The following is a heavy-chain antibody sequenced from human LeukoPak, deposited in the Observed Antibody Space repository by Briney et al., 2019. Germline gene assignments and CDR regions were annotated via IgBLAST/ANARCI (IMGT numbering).Heavy chain of an antibody. V-gene: IGHV3-20*04. CDR1: GFTFDDYD. CDR2: INWNGGSI. D-gene: IGHD2-2*02. Sequence: GGSLRLSCAASGFTFDDYDMSWVRQAPGKGLEWVSGINWNGGSIGYADSVKGRFTISRDYAKNSLYLQMNSLRAEDTAMYYCARTYQLLYXDAFDIWGQXTMVTVSS. J-gene: IGHJ3*02. CDR3: ARTYQLLYXDAFDI.